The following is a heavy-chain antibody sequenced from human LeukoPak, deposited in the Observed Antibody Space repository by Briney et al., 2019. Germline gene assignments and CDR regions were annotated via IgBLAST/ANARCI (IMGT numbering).Heavy chain of an antibody. D-gene: IGHD2-15*01. CDR2: IYYSGST. CDR3: ARGIVVVGTWGFDY. V-gene: IGHV4-59*08. Sequence: SSETLSLTCTVSGGSISSYYCNWIRQPPGKGLAWIGYIYYSGSTNYSPSLKSRVTISVDTSKNQFSLKLSSVTAADTAVYYCARGIVVVGTWGFDYWGQGTLVTVSS. CDR1: GGSISSYY. J-gene: IGHJ4*02.